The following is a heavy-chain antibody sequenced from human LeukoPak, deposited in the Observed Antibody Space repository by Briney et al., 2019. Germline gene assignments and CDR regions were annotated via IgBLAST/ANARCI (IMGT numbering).Heavy chain of an antibody. CDR2: IYSGGST. D-gene: IGHD6-13*01. J-gene: IGHJ6*02. CDR1: GFTVSSNY. CDR3: ARLGYSSSPWTPPNSHYYYGMDV. V-gene: IGHV3-53*04. Sequence: PGGSLRLSCAASGFTVSSNYMSWVRQAPGKGLEWVSVIYSGGSTYYADSVKSRFTISRHNSKNTLYLQMNSLRAGDTAVHYCARLGYSSSPWTPPNSHYYYGMDVWGQGTTVTVSS.